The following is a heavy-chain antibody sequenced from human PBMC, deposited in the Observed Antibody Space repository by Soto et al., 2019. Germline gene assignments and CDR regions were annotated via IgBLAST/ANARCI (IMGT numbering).Heavy chain of an antibody. Sequence: QVQLVQSGAEVKKPGSSVKVSCKASGGTFSSYAISWVRQAPGHGLEWMGGIIPIFGTANYAQKFQGRVTITADESTSTAYMELSSLRSEDTAVYYCARAYYDSSGYTPYYYYYGMDVWGQGTTVTVSS. J-gene: IGHJ6*02. D-gene: IGHD3-22*01. CDR2: IIPIFGTA. CDR3: ARAYYDSSGYTPYYYYYGMDV. V-gene: IGHV1-69*01. CDR1: GGTFSSYA.